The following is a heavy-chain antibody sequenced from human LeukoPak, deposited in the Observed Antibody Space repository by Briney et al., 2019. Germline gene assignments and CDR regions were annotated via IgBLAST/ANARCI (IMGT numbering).Heavy chain of an antibody. J-gene: IGHJ4*02. CDR1: GFTVSSNY. Sequence: GGSLRLSCAASGFTVSSNYMSWVRQAPGKGLEWVSVIYSGGSTYYADSVKGRFTISRDNSKNTLYLQMNSLRAEDTAVYYCAKDRYCGGDCRIDYWGQGTLVTVSS. V-gene: IGHV3-53*01. CDR3: AKDRYCGGDCRIDY. D-gene: IGHD2-21*02. CDR2: IYSGGST.